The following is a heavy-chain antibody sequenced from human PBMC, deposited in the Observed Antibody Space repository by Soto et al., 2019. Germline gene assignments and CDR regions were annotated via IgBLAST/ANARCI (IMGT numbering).Heavy chain of an antibody. CDR3: ARDLLYSSSDRPGAFDI. CDR1: GGSISSGDYY. D-gene: IGHD6-6*01. J-gene: IGHJ3*02. CDR2: SYYSWST. V-gene: IGHV4-30-4*01. Sequence: SETLSLTCTVSGGSISSGDYYWSWNRQPPGQGLEWIGYSYYSWSTYYNPSLKSRVTISVDTSKTQFSLKLSSVTAADTAVYYCARDLLYSSSDRPGAFDIWGQGTMVTVSS.